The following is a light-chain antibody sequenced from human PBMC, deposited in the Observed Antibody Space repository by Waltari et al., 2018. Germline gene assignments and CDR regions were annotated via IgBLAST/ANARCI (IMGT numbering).Light chain of an antibody. CDR2: GTS. V-gene: IGKV3-20*01. Sequence: IVLTQSPGTLSLSPGERATLSCRASQSVSSTFLAWYQQRPGQAPRLLIYGTSNRATGIPDRFSGSGSGTDFTLTISRLEPEDFAVYYCQQYDSSPSIDTFGPGTKVDVK. CDR1: QSVSSTF. J-gene: IGKJ3*01. CDR3: QQYDSSPSIDT.